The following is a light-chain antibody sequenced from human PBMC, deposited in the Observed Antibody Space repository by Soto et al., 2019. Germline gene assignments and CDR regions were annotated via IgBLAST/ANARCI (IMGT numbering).Light chain of an antibody. CDR3: QQFSSYPIT. J-gene: IGKJ3*01. CDR1: QGISSA. CDR2: DAS. V-gene: IGKV1-13*02. Sequence: AIQLTQSPSSLSASVGDRVTIACRASQGISSALAWYQQIPGKAPKLLIYDASTLESGVPSRFSGSGSGTDFTLTISSLQPEDFATYYCQQFSSYPITFGPGTKVDI.